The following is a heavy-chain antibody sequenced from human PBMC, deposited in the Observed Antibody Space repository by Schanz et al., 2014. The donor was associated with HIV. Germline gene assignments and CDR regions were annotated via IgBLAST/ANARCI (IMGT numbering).Heavy chain of an antibody. Sequence: QEQLVESGGGVVQPGRSLRLSCAASGFTYRNYGMHWVRQAPGKGLEWVAVIWVDGTSKFYADSVKGRFTMSRDSSKNTVYLQMNSLRSEDTALYFCARDYIRYTWNHASVSNGIDSWGQGTLVTVSS. CDR1: GFTYRNYG. J-gene: IGHJ5*02. V-gene: IGHV3-33*01. CDR3: ARDYIRYTWNHASVSNGIDS. CDR2: IWVDGTSK. D-gene: IGHD3-16*02.